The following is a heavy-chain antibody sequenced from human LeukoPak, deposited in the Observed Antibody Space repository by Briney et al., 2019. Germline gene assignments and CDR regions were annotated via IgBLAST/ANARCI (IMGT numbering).Heavy chain of an antibody. J-gene: IGHJ3*02. Sequence: SETLSLTCTVSGGSISSSSYYWGWIRQPPGKGLEWLGSIYYSGSTYYNPSLKSRVTISVDTSKNQFSLKLSSVTAADTAVYYCARPVSSGWYFGGAFDIWGQGTMVTVSS. CDR1: GGSISSSSYY. V-gene: IGHV4-39*01. CDR3: ARPVSSGWYFGGAFDI. CDR2: IYYSGST. D-gene: IGHD6-19*01.